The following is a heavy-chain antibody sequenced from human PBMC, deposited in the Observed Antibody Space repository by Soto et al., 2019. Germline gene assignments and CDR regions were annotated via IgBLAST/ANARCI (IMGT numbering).Heavy chain of an antibody. D-gene: IGHD6-19*01. J-gene: IGHJ4*02. Sequence: ASVNVSCKASGYTFTSDGISWVRQAPGQGLERMGWISAYNGNTNYTQKPQGRVTMTTDTSTSTAYIELTSLRSSETALYYWARADSSCWTDPSYWGQGTLVTVSS. CDR1: GYTFTSDG. CDR2: ISAYNGNT. V-gene: IGHV1-18*01. CDR3: ARADSSCWTDPSY.